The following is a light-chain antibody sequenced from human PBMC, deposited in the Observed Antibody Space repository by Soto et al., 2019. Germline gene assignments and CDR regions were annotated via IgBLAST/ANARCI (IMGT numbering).Light chain of an antibody. CDR2: GAS. CDR3: QQYGRSHTWT. CDR1: QSVSSRY. V-gene: IGKV3-20*01. J-gene: IGKJ1*01. Sequence: ELVLTQSTGILSLSPGERASLPCRASQSVSSRYLAWYQKTPGQAQRLISYGASSRATGIPDRFSGSVSGTDFTLTIIRLEPEDFAVYYCQQYGRSHTWTFGQGTK.